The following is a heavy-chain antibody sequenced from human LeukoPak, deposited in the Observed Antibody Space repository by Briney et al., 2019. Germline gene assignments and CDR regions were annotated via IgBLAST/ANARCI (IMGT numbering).Heavy chain of an antibody. CDR1: GFTFRTCG. V-gene: IGHV3-30*04. J-gene: IGHJ5*02. Sequence: PGGSLRLSCETSGFTFRTCGVHWVRQAPGKGLEWVALMSSDAIKTYYADSVKGRFSISRDSSKDTLYLQMNSLRAEDTAVYYCAKDHAGSGRAGESWGQGTLVTVSS. D-gene: IGHD2-15*01. CDR3: AKDHAGSGRAGES. CDR2: MSSDAIKT.